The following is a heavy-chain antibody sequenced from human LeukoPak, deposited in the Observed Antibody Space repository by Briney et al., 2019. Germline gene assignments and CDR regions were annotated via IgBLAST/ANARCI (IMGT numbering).Heavy chain of an antibody. CDR1: GFTFSSYA. CDR3: AKLGSYSSSWEKNWFDP. Sequence: GGSLRLSCAASGFTFSSYAMSWVRQAPGKGLEWVSAISGSGGSTYYADSVKGRFTISRDNSKNTLYLQMNSLRAEDTAVYYCAKLGSYSSSWEKNWFDPWGQGTLVTVSS. D-gene: IGHD6-13*01. CDR2: ISGSGGST. V-gene: IGHV3-23*01. J-gene: IGHJ5*02.